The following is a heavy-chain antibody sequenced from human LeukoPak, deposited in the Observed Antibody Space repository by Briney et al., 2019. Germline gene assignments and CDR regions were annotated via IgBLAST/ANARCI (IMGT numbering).Heavy chain of an antibody. V-gene: IGHV1-18*01. CDR2: ISAYNGNT. D-gene: IGHD3-22*01. Sequence: GASVRVSCKASGYTFTSYGISWVRQAPGQGLEWMGWISAYNGNTNYAQKLQGRVTMTTDASTSTAYMELWSLRSGDTAVYYCARDYYVTSGYYRQTPFDYWGQGTLVTVSS. CDR3: ARDYYVTSGYYRQTPFDY. CDR1: GYTFTSYG. J-gene: IGHJ4*02.